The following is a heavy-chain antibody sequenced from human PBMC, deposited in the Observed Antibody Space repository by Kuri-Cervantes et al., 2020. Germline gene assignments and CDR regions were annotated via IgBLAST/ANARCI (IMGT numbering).Heavy chain of an antibody. CDR1: GFTFSSYG. V-gene: IGHV3-30*03. CDR2: ISYDGSNK. J-gene: IGHJ6*02. CDR3: ARGHYGLDV. Sequence: GGSLRLSCAASGFTFSSYGMHWVRQAPGKGLEWVAVISYDGSNKYYADSVKGRFTISRDNSKNTLYLQVNSLRAEDTAVYYCARGHYGLDVWGQGTTVTVSS.